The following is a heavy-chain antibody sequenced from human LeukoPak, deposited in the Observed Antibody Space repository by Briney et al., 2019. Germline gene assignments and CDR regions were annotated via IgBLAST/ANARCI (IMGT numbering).Heavy chain of an antibody. J-gene: IGHJ3*02. V-gene: IGHV3-11*04. CDR2: ISSSRSTI. CDR3: ARICSGGSCYNDAFHI. D-gene: IGHD2-15*01. Sequence: PGGSLRLSCAASGFTFSDYYMSWIRQAPGKGLEWVSYISSSRSTIYYADSVKGRFTISRDNAKNSLYLQMNSLRVEDTAVYYCARICSGGSCYNDAFHIWGQGTMVTVSS. CDR1: GFTFSDYY.